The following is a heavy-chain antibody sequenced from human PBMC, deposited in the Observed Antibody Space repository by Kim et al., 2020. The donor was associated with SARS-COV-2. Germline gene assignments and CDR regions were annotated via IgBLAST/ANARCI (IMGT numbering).Heavy chain of an antibody. J-gene: IGHJ4*02. CDR2: ISAYNGNT. Sequence: ASVKVSCKASGYTFTSYGISWVRQAPGRGLEWMGWISAYNGNTNYAQKLQGRVTMTTDTSTSTAYMELRSLRSDDTAVYYCARDRPVIDWVWVDIVATGPPFDYWGQGTLVTVSS. CDR1: GYTFTSYG. CDR3: ARDRPVIDWVWVDIVATGPPFDY. V-gene: IGHV1-18*04. D-gene: IGHD5-12*01.